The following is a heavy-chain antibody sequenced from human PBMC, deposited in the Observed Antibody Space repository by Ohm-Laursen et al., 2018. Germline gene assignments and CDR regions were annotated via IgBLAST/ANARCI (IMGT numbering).Heavy chain of an antibody. D-gene: IGHD6-19*01. CDR1: GGSISRYY. Sequence: GTLSLTCTASGGSISRYYWSWIRQPPGKGLEWIGYIYYSGSTNYNPSLKSRVTISVDTSKNQFSLKLSSVTAADTAVYYCARGGSGWSYYYYGMDVWGQGTTVTVSS. CDR2: IYYSGST. CDR3: ARGGSGWSYYYYGMDV. J-gene: IGHJ6*02. V-gene: IGHV4-59*01.